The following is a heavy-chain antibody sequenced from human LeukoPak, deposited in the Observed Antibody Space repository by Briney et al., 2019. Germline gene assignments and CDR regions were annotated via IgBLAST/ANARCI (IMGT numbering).Heavy chain of an antibody. J-gene: IGHJ6*02. D-gene: IGHD2-15*01. V-gene: IGHV4-34*01. CDR2: INHSGST. CDR3: ARGLRVVAALTSYYYGMDV. Sequence: SETLSLTCAVYGGSFSGYYWSWIRQPPGKGLEWIGDINHSGSTNYNPSLKSRVTISVDTSKNQFSLKLSSVTAADTAVYYCARGLRVVAALTSYYYGMDVWGQGTTVTVSS. CDR1: GGSFSGYY.